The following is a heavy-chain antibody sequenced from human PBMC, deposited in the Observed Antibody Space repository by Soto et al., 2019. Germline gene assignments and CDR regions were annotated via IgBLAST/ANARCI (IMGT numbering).Heavy chain of an antibody. CDR2: IDPSDSYT. J-gene: IGHJ5*02. D-gene: IGHD5-18*01. Sequence: GESLKISCKASGYSFSTYWITWVRQMPGKGLEWMGRIDPSDSYTYYSPSFQGHVTISADKSISTAYLQWSSLKASDTAMYYCARHVPSQYTAMVPFDPWGQGTLVTVSS. CDR1: GYSFSTYW. CDR3: ARHVPSQYTAMVPFDP. V-gene: IGHV5-10-1*01.